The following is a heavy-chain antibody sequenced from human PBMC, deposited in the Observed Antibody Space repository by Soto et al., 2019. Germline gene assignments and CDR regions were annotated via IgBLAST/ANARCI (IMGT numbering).Heavy chain of an antibody. J-gene: IGHJ4*02. CDR1: GGSISSGGYY. V-gene: IGHV4-31*03. CDR3: ARVQAPTILTGYFYYFDY. CDR2: IYYSGST. D-gene: IGHD3-9*01. Sequence: QVQLQESGPGLVKPSQTLSLTCTVSGGSISSGGYYWSWIRQHPGKGLEWIGYIYYSGSTYYNPSLKSRVTISVDTSKNQFSLKLSSVTAADTAVYYCARVQAPTILTGYFYYFDYWGQGTLVTVSS.